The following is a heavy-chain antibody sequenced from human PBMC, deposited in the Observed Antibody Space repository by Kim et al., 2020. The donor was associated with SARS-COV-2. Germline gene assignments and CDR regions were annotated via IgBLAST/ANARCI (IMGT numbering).Heavy chain of an antibody. Sequence: ASVKVSCRASGYTFTSYDINWLRQATGQGLEWMGWVNPYSGNTGYEQKFQGRVMMTRDTAMNTAYMDLSSLRSEDTAVYYCATGPSGWYDYWGQGTLVTVPS. J-gene: IGHJ4*02. CDR3: ATGPSGWYDY. CDR2: VNPYSGNT. D-gene: IGHD6-19*01. CDR1: GYTFTSYD. V-gene: IGHV1-8*01.